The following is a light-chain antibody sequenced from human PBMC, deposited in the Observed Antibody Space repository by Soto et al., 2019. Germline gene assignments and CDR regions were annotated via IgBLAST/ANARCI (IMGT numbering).Light chain of an antibody. Sequence: QSALTQPRSVSGSPGQSVTISCTGTSSDVGGYNYVSWYQQHPGKAPKVMIYVVSKRPSGVPDRFSGSKSGNTASLTISGLQAGDEADYYCCSXXXXXXXXXGGGTKLT. CDR1: SSDVGGYNY. J-gene: IGLJ2*01. CDR2: VVS. V-gene: IGLV2-11*01. CDR3: CSXXXXXXXX.